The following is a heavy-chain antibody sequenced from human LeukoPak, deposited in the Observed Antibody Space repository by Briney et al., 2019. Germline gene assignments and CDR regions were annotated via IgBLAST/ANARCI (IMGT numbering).Heavy chain of an antibody. V-gene: IGHV3-48*01. CDR2: ISNSSSTI. CDR1: GFTFSSYS. J-gene: IGHJ4*02. Sequence: GGSLRLSCAASGFTFSSYSMNWARQAPGKGLEWVSYISNSSSTIYYADSEKGRFTISRDNAKNSLYLQMNSLRAEDTAVYYCVRDSSSLYWGQGTLVTVSS. CDR3: VRDSSSLY. D-gene: IGHD6-6*01.